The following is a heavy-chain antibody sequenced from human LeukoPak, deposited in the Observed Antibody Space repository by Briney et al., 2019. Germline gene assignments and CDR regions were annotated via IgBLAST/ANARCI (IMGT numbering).Heavy chain of an antibody. V-gene: IGHV3-7*01. Sequence: PGGSLRLSCAASGFTFSSHWMSWVRQAPGKGLEWVANIKQDGSERYYVDAVKGRFTISRDNAKSSLYLRMNSLRSDDTAVYYCARARGFDYWGQGTLVTVSS. D-gene: IGHD3-10*01. CDR1: GFTFSSHW. CDR2: IKQDGSER. CDR3: ARARGFDY. J-gene: IGHJ4*02.